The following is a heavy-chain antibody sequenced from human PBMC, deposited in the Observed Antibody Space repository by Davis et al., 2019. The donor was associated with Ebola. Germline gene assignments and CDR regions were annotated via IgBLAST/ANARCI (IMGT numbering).Heavy chain of an antibody. CDR1: GFTFDDYA. Sequence: SLKISCAASGFTFDDYAMHWVRQAPGKGLEWVSGISWNSGSIGYADSVKGRFTISRDNAKNSLYLQINSLRAEDTAFYYCAKDLDLRGVYYFDYWGQGTLVTVSS. CDR3: AKDLDLRGVYYFDY. D-gene: IGHD3/OR15-3a*01. V-gene: IGHV3-9*01. CDR2: ISWNSGSI. J-gene: IGHJ4*02.